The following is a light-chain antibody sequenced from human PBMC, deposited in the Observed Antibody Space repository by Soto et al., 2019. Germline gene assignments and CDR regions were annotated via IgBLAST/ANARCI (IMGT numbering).Light chain of an antibody. Sequence: ETVLTQSPATLSLSPGERATLSCRASQSVTSNYLAWYQQKPGQAPGLLIYGASNRATGIPDRFSGSGPGTDFTLTISRLEPEDFAVYYCQQYGSSGTFGQGTKVDIK. CDR2: GAS. J-gene: IGKJ1*01. CDR1: QSVTSNY. CDR3: QQYGSSGT. V-gene: IGKV3-20*01.